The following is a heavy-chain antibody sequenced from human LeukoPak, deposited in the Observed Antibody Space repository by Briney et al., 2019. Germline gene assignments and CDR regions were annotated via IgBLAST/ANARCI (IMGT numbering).Heavy chain of an antibody. CDR1: GYTFTGYY. V-gene: IGHV1-2*02. CDR3: ARALQGIAAAGTVFGFDP. Sequence: ASVKVSCKASGYTFTGYYMHWVRQAPGQGLEWMGWINPNSGGTNYAQKFQGRVTMTRDTSISTAYMELSRLRSDDTAVYYCARALQGIAAAGTVFGFDPWGQGTLVTVSS. CDR2: INPNSGGT. D-gene: IGHD6-13*01. J-gene: IGHJ5*02.